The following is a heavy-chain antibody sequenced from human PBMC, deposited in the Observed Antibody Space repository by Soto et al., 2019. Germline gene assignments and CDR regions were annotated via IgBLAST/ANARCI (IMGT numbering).Heavy chain of an antibody. CDR1: GGTFSSYA. D-gene: IGHD2-8*01. Sequence: SVKVSCKASGGTFSSYAISWVRQAPGQGLEWMGGIIPIFGTANYAQKFQGRVTITADKSTSTAYMELSSLRSEDTAVYYCASRTNKNDAFDIWGQGTMVTVSS. V-gene: IGHV1-69*06. J-gene: IGHJ3*02. CDR2: IIPIFGTA. CDR3: ASRTNKNDAFDI.